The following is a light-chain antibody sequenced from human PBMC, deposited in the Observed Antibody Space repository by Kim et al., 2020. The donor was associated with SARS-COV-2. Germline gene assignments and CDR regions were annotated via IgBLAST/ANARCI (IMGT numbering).Light chain of an antibody. J-gene: IGKJ4*01. V-gene: IGKV3-20*01. CDR1: QTLSSSY. Sequence: SPGETATMSCRASQTLSSSYLAWYQQKPGQAPRLLIYGASSRATGIPDRFSGSGSETDFTLTISRLDPEDFAMYYCQQYGTSPLTFGGGTKVDIK. CDR3: QQYGTSPLT. CDR2: GAS.